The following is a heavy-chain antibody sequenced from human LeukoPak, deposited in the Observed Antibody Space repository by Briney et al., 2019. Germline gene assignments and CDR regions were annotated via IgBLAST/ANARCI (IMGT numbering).Heavy chain of an antibody. D-gene: IGHD2/OR15-2a*01. V-gene: IGHV4-59*01. CDR2: IYYSGST. CDR3: AKKNDFDI. J-gene: IGHJ3*02. Sequence: AETLSLTCTVSGGSISSDHWNWIRQPPGKGLEWIGCIYYSGSTYYNPSLKTRVTISVDMSKSQFSLRLASVTAEDTAVYYCAKKNDFDIWGQGTLVTVCS. CDR1: GGSISSDH.